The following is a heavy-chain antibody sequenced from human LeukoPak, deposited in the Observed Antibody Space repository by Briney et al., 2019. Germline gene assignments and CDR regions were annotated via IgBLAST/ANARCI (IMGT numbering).Heavy chain of an antibody. CDR3: ARHANGYDNSYFDY. Sequence: GESLKISCKGSGYRFTSYWIGWVRQMPGKGLEWMGNIYPGDSDTRYSSSFQGQVTISADKSISTAYLQWSSLKASDTAMYYCARHANGYDNSYFDYWGQGTLVTVSS. D-gene: IGHD5-12*01. CDR2: IYPGDSDT. CDR1: GYRFTSYW. J-gene: IGHJ4*02. V-gene: IGHV5-51*01.